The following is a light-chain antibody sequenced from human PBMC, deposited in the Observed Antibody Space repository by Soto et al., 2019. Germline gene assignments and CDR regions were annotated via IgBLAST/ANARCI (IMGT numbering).Light chain of an antibody. CDR3: QQYNKWPPQYT. Sequence: EIVMTQSPATLSVSPGERATLSCRASQSISSDLAWYQQKPGQAPRLLIYGASTRATDIPARISGSGSGTDFTLTISSLQSEDFSVYYCQQYNKWPPQYTFGQGTKLEIK. CDR1: QSISSD. V-gene: IGKV3-15*01. CDR2: GAS. J-gene: IGKJ2*01.